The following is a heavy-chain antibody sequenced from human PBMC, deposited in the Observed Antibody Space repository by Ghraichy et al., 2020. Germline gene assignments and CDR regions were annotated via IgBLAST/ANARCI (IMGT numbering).Heavy chain of an antibody. CDR1: GFTFSDYY. CDR2: ISTSGNTI. J-gene: IGHJ4*02. CDR3: ASIGVGYCSGGSCPLLI. V-gene: IGHV3-11*01. Sequence: GGSLRLSCAASGFTFSDYYMSWIRQAPGKGLEWVSYISTSGNTIYYADSVKGRFTISRDNAKNSLYLQMNSLRAEDTAVYYCASIGVGYCSGGSCPLLIWGQGTLVTVSS. D-gene: IGHD2-15*01.